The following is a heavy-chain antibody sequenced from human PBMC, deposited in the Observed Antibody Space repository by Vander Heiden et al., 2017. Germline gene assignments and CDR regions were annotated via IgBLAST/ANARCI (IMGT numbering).Heavy chain of an antibody. D-gene: IGHD6-13*01. CDR3: ARGRIAAAGVYYFDY. CDR2: IWYDGSNI. V-gene: IGHV3-33*01. CDR1: GFAFSSFP. J-gene: IGHJ4*02. Sequence: QVQLEESGGGVVQPGRSLRRAWVGTGFAFSSFPMHGLRQAPGKGLEWVAVIWYDGSNIYYADSVKGRFTISRDDSKNTVNLEMNSLRAEDTAVYYCARGRIAAAGVYYFDYWGQGALVTVSS.